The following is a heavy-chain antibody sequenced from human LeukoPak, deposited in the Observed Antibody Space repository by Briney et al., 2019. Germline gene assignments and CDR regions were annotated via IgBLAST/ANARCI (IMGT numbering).Heavy chain of an antibody. CDR1: GYTFTSYG. CDR2: IIPIFGTA. J-gene: IGHJ4*02. D-gene: IGHD1-14*01. CDR3: ARVDRRHYFDY. V-gene: IGHV1-69*06. Sequence: PVKVSCKASGYTFTSYGISWVRQTPGQGLEWMGGIIPIFGTANYAQKFQGRVTITADKSTSTAYMELSSLRSEDTAVYYCARVDRRHYFDYWGQGTLVTVSS.